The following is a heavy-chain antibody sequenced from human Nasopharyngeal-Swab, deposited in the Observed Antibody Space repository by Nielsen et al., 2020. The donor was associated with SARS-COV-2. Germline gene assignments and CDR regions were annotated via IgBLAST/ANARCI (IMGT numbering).Heavy chain of an antibody. J-gene: IGHJ4*02. Sequence: GESLKISCAASGFTFSSSEMNWVRQAPGKGLEWVSYISSSGSTIYYADSVKGRFTISRDNAKNSLYLQMNSLRAEDTAVYYCARDKPGITIFGVVIGPFDYWGQGTLVTVSS. CDR2: ISSSGSTI. CDR1: GFTFSSSE. D-gene: IGHD3-3*01. V-gene: IGHV3-48*03. CDR3: ARDKPGITIFGVVIGPFDY.